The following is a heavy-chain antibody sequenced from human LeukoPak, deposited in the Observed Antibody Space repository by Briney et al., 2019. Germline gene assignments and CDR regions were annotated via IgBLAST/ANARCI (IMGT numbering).Heavy chain of an antibody. Sequence: GGTLRLSCAASGFTFDDYAMHWVRQAPGKGLEWVSGISWNGGGIDYADSVKGRFTISRDNAKNSLYLQMNSLRTEDTALYYCAKVESYSYGYFEYWGQGVLVTVSS. CDR1: GFTFDDYA. CDR2: ISWNGGGI. J-gene: IGHJ4*02. D-gene: IGHD5-18*01. V-gene: IGHV3-9*01. CDR3: AKVESYSYGYFEY.